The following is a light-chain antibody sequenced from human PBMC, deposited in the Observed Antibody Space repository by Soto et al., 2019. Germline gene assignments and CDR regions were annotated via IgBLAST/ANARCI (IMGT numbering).Light chain of an antibody. CDR3: QQYGSSPLT. CDR2: GAS. V-gene: IGKV3-20*01. Sequence: EIVLTQSPGTLSLSPGERATLSCRASQSVSSSYLAWYQQKPGQAPRPLIYGASSRAIGIPDRFSGSGSGTDFTLSISRVEPEDFAVYYCQQYGSSPLTFGQGTKVEIK. CDR1: QSVSSSY. J-gene: IGKJ1*01.